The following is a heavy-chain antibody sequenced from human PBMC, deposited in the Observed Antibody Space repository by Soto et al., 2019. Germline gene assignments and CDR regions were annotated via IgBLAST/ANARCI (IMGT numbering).Heavy chain of an antibody. CDR2: IYHSGST. V-gene: IGHV4-4*02. CDR3: AKMVGATLVDY. D-gene: IGHD1-26*01. J-gene: IGHJ4*02. CDR1: GASITTRSDAW. Sequence: QVQLQESGPGLVKPSGTLSLTCTVSGASITTRSDAWWSWVRQPPGKGLEWIGEIYHSGSTNYNPSLKSRVIMSVDKSKNQFSLRLSSVTAADTAVYYCAKMVGATLVDYWGLGTLVTVSS.